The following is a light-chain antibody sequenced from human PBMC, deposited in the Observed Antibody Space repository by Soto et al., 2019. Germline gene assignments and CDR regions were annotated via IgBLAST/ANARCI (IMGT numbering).Light chain of an antibody. J-gene: IGKJ1*01. CDR2: DVS. CDR1: QNINNY. V-gene: IGKV1-13*02. Sequence: IQMTQTPSPLSASVGDRVTITCQASQNINNYLNWYQQKPGKAPKLLIYDVSSLESGVPSRFSGSGSGTDFTLTISSLQPEDFATYYCQQLNSYPGTFGQGTKVDI. CDR3: QQLNSYPGT.